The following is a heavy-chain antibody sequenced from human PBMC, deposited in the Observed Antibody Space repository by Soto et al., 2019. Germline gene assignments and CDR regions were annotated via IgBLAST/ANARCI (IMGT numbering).Heavy chain of an antibody. CDR1: GDSISNSNYY. Sequence: HLQLQESGPGLVKPSETLSLTCTVSGDSISNSNYYWGWIRQPPGKGLEWIANIYYSGITYYNPSLKSRFAISVDTSKNQFSLKLSSVTAADTAIYYCARSNSGYYKWFDPWGQGTLVTVSS. CDR3: ARSNSGYYKWFDP. J-gene: IGHJ5*02. V-gene: IGHV4-39*01. CDR2: IYYSGIT. D-gene: IGHD3-22*01.